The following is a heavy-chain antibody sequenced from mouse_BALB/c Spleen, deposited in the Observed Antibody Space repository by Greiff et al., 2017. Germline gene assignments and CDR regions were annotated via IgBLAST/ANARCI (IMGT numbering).Heavy chain of an antibody. V-gene: IGHV5-6-3*01. CDR3: AREGYYGNSWFAY. CDR2: INSNGGST. D-gene: IGHD2-1*01. CDR1: GFTFSSYG. J-gene: IGHJ3*01. Sequence: EVQRVESGGGLVQPGGSLKLSCAASGFTFSSYGMSWVRQTPDKRLELVATINSNGGSTYYPDSVKGRFTISRDNAKNTLYLQMSSLKSEDTAMYYCAREGYYGNSWFAYWGQGTLVTVSA.